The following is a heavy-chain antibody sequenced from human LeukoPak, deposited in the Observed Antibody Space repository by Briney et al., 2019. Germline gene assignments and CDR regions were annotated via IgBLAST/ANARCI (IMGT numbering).Heavy chain of an antibody. CDR3: AREGVNYYDSSGYYAVS. V-gene: IGHV3-33*01. Sequence: PGGSLRLSCAASGFTFSSYGMHWVRQAPGKGLEWVAVIWYDGINKYYADSVKGRFTISRDNSKNTLYLQMDSLRAEDTAVYYCAREGVNYYDSSGYYAVSWGQGTLVTVSS. CDR1: GFTFSSYG. CDR2: IWYDGINK. D-gene: IGHD3-22*01. J-gene: IGHJ5*02.